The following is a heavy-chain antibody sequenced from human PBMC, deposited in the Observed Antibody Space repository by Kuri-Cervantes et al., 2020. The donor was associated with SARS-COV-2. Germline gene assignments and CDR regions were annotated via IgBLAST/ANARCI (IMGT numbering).Heavy chain of an antibody. CDR1: GYTFTGYY. J-gene: IGHJ4*02. CDR3: ARDRGGYVVGATMHFDY. V-gene: IGHV1-46*01. Sequence: ASVKVSCKASGYTFTGYYMHWVRQAPGQGLEWMGIINPSGGSTSYAQKFQGRVTMTRDTSTSTVYMELSSLRSEDTAVYYCARDRGGYVVGATMHFDYWGQGTLVTVSS. D-gene: IGHD1-26*01. CDR2: INPSGGST.